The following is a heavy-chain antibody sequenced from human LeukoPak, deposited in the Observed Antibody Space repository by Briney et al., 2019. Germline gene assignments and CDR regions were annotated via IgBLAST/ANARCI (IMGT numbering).Heavy chain of an antibody. CDR3: ARGITMIVVVYDY. V-gene: IGHV1-2*02. D-gene: IGHD3-22*01. CDR2: INPNSGGT. Sequence: ASVKVSCKASGYTLTGYYMHWARQAPGQGLEWMGWINPNSGGTNYAQKFQGRVTMTRDTSISTAYMELSRLRSDDTAVYYCARGITMIVVVYDYWGQGTLVTVSS. CDR1: GYTLTGYY. J-gene: IGHJ4*02.